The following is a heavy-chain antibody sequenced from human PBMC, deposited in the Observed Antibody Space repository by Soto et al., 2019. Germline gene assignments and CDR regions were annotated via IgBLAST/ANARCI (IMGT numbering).Heavy chain of an antibody. CDR3: ARGTGATPSFDY. J-gene: IGHJ4*02. V-gene: IGHV4-34*01. CDR2: INHSGST. CDR1: GGSFSGYY. Sequence: SETLSLTCAVYGGSFSGYYWSWIRQPPGKGLEWIGEINHSGSTNYNPSLKSRVTISVDTSKNQFSLKLSSVTAADTAVYYCARGTGATPSFDYWGQGTLVTVS. D-gene: IGHD1-26*01.